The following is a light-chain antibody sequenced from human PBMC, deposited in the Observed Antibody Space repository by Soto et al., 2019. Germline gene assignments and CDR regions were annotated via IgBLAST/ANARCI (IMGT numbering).Light chain of an antibody. CDR3: QQRSTGPPLS. J-gene: IGKJ4*01. V-gene: IGKV3-11*01. CDR2: GAS. Sequence: EIVMTQSPATLSVSPGERATLSCRASQSVSSKLAWYQQKPGQAPRLLIYGASTRASGIPARFSGSGSGTDFTLTISSLEPEDFAVYYCQQRSTGPPLSFGVGTKVEIK. CDR1: QSVSSK.